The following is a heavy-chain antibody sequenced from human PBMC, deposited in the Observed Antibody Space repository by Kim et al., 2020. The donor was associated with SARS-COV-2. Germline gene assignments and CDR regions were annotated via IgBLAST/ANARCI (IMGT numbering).Heavy chain of an antibody. J-gene: IGHJ4*02. CDR1: GFTFSNYW. V-gene: IGHV3-7*03. CDR3: ARNEE. CDR2: IKPDGSAS. Sequence: GGSLRLSCAASGFTFSNYWMSWVRQAPGKGLEWVANIKPDGSASYYVDSVKGRFTISRANAKNSLYLQMNSLRAEDTALYYCARNEEWGQGTLVTVSS.